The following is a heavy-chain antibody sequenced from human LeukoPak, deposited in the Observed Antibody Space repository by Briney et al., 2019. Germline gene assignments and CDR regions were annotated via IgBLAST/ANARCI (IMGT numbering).Heavy chain of an antibody. V-gene: IGHV1-46*01. CDR2: INPSGGST. CDR1: GYTFTSYY. CDR3: AREASTQGFDY. D-gene: IGHD1-1*01. Sequence: VASVTVSCKASGYTFTSYYMHWVRQAPGQGLEWMGIINPSGGSTSYAQKFQGRVTMTRDTSTSTVYMELSSLRSEDTAVYYCAREASTQGFDYWGQGTLVTVSS. J-gene: IGHJ4*02.